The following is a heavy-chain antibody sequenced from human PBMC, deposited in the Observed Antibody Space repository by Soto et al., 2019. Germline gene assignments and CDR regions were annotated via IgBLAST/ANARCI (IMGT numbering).Heavy chain of an antibody. J-gene: IGHJ3*02. CDR2: IKSKTDGGTT. V-gene: IGHV3-15*07. CDR3: TTSGVAAFDI. CDR1: GFTFSNAW. D-gene: IGHD3-3*01. Sequence: GGSLRLSCAASGFTFSNAWMNWVRQAPGKGLEWVSRIKSKTDGGTTGYTAPVKGRFTISRDDSKNTLYLQMNSLKTEDTAVYYCTTSGVAAFDIWGQGTMVTVSS.